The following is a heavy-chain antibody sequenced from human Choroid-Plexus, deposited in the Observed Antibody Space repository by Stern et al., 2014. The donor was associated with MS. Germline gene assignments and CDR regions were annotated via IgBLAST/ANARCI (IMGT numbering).Heavy chain of an antibody. J-gene: IGHJ5*02. V-gene: IGHV3-30*18. Sequence: VQLGESGGGVVQPGRPLRLSCVASGFTFGSCAMHWVRQAPGKGLAWVAGVSSDGSNKYYADSVKGRFTISRDNSQNTLYMQMSSLRPEDTAVYYCAKDRQYLTYFFDHWGQGSLVTVSS. CDR1: GFTFGSCA. CDR2: VSSDGSNK. D-gene: IGHD2/OR15-2a*01. CDR3: AKDRQYLTYFFDH.